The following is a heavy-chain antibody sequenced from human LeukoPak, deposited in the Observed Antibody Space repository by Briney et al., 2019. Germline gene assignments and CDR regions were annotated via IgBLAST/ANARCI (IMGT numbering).Heavy chain of an antibody. J-gene: IGHJ1*01. CDR1: GFTFSSYW. CDR3: ARAPSEIGGYYPEYFRH. V-gene: IGHV3-74*01. Sequence: PGGSLRLSRAASGFTFSSYWMHWVCQAPGKGLVWVSRIKSDGSTNYADSVKGRFTISRDNAKNTVSLQMNSLRTEDTGVYYCARAPSEIGGYYPEYFRHWGQGTLVTVSS. D-gene: IGHD3-22*01. CDR2: IKSDGST.